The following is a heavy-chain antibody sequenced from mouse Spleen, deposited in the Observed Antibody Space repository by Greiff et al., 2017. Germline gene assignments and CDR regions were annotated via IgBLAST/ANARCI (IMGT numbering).Heavy chain of an antibody. V-gene: IGHV1-26*01. CDR3: ARGSYYYGSSYGDY. J-gene: IGHJ2*01. D-gene: IGHD1-1*01. Sequence: EVQLQQSGPELVKPGASVKISCKASGYTFTDYYMNWVKQSHGKSLEWIGDINPNNGGTSYNQKFKGKATLTVDKSSSTAYMELRSLTSEDSAVYYCARGSYYYGSSYGDYWGQGTTLTVSS. CDR2: INPNNGGT. CDR1: GYTFTDYY.